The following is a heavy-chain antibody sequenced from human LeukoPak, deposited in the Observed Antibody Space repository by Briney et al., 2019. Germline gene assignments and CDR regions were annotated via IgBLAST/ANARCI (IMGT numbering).Heavy chain of an antibody. J-gene: IGHJ4*02. CDR2: IYTSGST. CDR3: ARDGPHGLSFDY. V-gene: IGHV4-4*07. Sequence: PSETLSLTCTVSGYSISSDYYWGWIRQPAGKGLEWIGRIYTSGSTNYNPSLKSRVTMSVDTSKNQFSLKLSSVTAADTAVYYCARDGPHGLSFDYWGRGTLVTVSS. CDR1: GYSISSDYY. D-gene: IGHD2-15*01.